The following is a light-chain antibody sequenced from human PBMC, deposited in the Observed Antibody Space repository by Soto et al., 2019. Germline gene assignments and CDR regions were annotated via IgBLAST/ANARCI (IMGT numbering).Light chain of an antibody. CDR3: QQRSNGPIT. Sequence: EIVLTQSPVTLSLSPGERATLSCRASQSIISSLVWYQQKPGQAPRLLLYDASNRATGIPARFSGSGSGTDFTLSISSLEPEDFAVYYCQQRSNGPITFGQGTRLEIK. V-gene: IGKV3-11*01. CDR2: DAS. CDR1: QSIISS. J-gene: IGKJ5*01.